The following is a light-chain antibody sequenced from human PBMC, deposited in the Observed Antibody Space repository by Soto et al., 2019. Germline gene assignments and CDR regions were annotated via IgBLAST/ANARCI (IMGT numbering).Light chain of an antibody. CDR2: DST. CDR1: SSNIGAGYD. CDR3: QSYDSSLTVVL. V-gene: IGLV1-40*01. Sequence: QSVLTQRHSVTGAPGQRFTLSCTGGSSNIGAGYDVQWYQQFPGTVPKLLIYDSTKRPSGVPDRFSGSKSDTSASLTITGLQAEDEADYYCQSYDSSLTVVLFGGGTKLTVL. J-gene: IGLJ3*02.